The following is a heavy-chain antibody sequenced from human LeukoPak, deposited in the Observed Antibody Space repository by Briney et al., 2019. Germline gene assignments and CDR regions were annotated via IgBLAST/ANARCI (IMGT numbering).Heavy chain of an antibody. D-gene: IGHD3-9*01. V-gene: IGHV3-23*01. Sequence: GGSLRLSCAASGFTFSSYAMSWVRQAPGKGLEWVSAISGSGGSTYYADSVKGRFTISRDNSKNTLYLQMNSLRAEDTAVYYCAKEPSNYDILTGYYSPPYMDVWGKGTTVTVSS. J-gene: IGHJ6*03. CDR2: ISGSGGST. CDR3: AKEPSNYDILTGYYSPPYMDV. CDR1: GFTFSSYA.